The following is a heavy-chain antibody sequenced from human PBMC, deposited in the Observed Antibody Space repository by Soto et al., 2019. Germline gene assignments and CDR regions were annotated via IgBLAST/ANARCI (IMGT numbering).Heavy chain of an antibody. CDR1: GFTFSSYG. CDR3: ARAEGYCSGGSCSVGYYYYGMDV. D-gene: IGHD2-15*01. V-gene: IGHV3-33*01. J-gene: IGHJ6*02. CDR2: IWYDGGNK. Sequence: GGSLRLSCAASGFTFSSYGMHWVRQAPGKGLEWVAVIWYDGGNKYYADSVKGRFTISRDNSKNTLYLQMNSLRAEDTAVYYCARAEGYCSGGSCSVGYYYYGMDVWGQGTTVTVSS.